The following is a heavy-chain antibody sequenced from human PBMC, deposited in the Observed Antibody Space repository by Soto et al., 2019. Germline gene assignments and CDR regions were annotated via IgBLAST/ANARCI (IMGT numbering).Heavy chain of an antibody. V-gene: IGHV1-69*13. CDR2: IIPIFGTA. CDR1: GGTFSSYA. Sequence: SVKVSCKASGGTFSSYAIGWVRQAPGQGLEWMGGIIPIFGTANYAQKFQGRVTITADESTSTAYMELSSLRSEDTAVYYCARGLITGTTVYYYGMDVWGRGTTVTVSS. CDR3: ARGLITGTTVYYYGMDV. J-gene: IGHJ6*02. D-gene: IGHD1-20*01.